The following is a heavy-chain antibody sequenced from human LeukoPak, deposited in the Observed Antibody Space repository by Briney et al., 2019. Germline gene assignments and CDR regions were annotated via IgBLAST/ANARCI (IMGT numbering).Heavy chain of an antibody. V-gene: IGHV3-13*01. CDR2: IGTAGDT. D-gene: IGHD5-12*01. CDR1: GFTFSSYD. J-gene: IGHJ2*01. CDR3: ARVRKYSGYYSWYFDL. Sequence: GGSLRLSCAASGFTFSSYDIHWVPQATGKGLEWVSAIGTAGDTYYPGSVKGRFTISRENAKNSLYLQMNSLRAGDTAVYYCARVRKYSGYYSWYFDLWGRGTLVTVSS.